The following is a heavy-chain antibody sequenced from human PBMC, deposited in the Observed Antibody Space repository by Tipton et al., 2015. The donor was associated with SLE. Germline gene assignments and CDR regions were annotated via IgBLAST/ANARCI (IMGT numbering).Heavy chain of an antibody. D-gene: IGHD5-12*01. CDR1: GGSISDFY. CDR2: IYYTGST. J-gene: IGHJ5*02. Sequence: TLSLTCTVTGGSISDFYWNWIRQSPGKGLEWIGYIYYTGSTYYDSSLKSRVTISVDTSRNQFSLRVTSVTAADTAVYFCANDYGGSRGYDNCCDPWGQGILVTVSS. CDR3: ANDYGGSRGYDNCCDP. V-gene: IGHV4-59*12.